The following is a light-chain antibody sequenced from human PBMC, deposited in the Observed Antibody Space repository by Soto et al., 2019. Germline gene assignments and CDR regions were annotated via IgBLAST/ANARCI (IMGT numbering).Light chain of an antibody. J-gene: IGLJ2*01. Sequence: QSVLTQPPSASGTPGQRVTISCSGSSSNIGSNTVNWYQQLPGTAPKLVIYSNNQRPSGVPDRFSGSKSGTSASLAISWLQSEDEADYYCVAWDDSLNGYVGFGGGTKVTVL. CDR1: SSNIGSNT. CDR2: SNN. V-gene: IGLV1-44*01. CDR3: VAWDDSLNGYVG.